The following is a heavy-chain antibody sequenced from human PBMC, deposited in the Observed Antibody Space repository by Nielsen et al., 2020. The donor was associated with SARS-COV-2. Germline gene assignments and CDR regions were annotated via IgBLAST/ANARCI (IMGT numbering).Heavy chain of an antibody. CDR1: GFTFSSYW. CDR3: AREDYDILTGYFKGMDV. J-gene: IGHJ6*02. CDR2: INSDGSRT. V-gene: IGHV3-74*01. D-gene: IGHD3-9*01. Sequence: GESLKISCAASGFTFSSYWMHWVRQAPGKGLVWVSRINSDGSRTSHADSVKGRFTISRDNAKNTLYLQMNSLRAEDTAVYYCAREDYDILTGYFKGMDVWGQGTTVTVSS.